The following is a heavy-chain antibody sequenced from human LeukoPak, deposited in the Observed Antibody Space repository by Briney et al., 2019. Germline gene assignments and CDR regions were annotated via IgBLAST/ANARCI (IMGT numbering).Heavy chain of an antibody. Sequence: SETLSLTCTVSGGSISSYYWSWIRQPPGKGLEWIGYIYYSGSTNYNPSLKSRVTISVDTSKNQFSLKLSSVAAADTAVYYCARESSRSIYCSSTSCYAGWFDPWGQGTLVTVSS. CDR2: IYYSGST. V-gene: IGHV4-59*01. D-gene: IGHD2-2*01. CDR1: GGSISSYY. CDR3: ARESSRSIYCSSTSCYAGWFDP. J-gene: IGHJ5*02.